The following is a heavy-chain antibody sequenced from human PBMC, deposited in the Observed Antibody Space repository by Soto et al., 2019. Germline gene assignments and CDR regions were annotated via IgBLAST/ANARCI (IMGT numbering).Heavy chain of an antibody. J-gene: IGHJ4*02. CDR3: TSDYGLDY. CDR2: ISGSGGST. Sequence: GGSLRLSCVASGFIFSSFGMSWVRQAPGKGLEWVSGISGSGGSTYYVNSVKGRFTISRDNSKNTLFLQMNTLRAEDTAVYYCTSDYGLDYWGQGALVTVSS. CDR1: GFIFSSFG. D-gene: IGHD4-17*01. V-gene: IGHV3-23*01.